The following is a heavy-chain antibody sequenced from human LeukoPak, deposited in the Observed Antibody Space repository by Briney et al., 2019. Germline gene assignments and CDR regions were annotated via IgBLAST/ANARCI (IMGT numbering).Heavy chain of an antibody. CDR1: GFTFSSYE. V-gene: IGHV3-48*03. J-gene: IGHJ4*02. D-gene: IGHD3-9*01. CDR3: ALGLVTDY. CDR2: ITSSAGTI. Sequence: PGGSLRLSCAAPGFTFSSYEMHWVRQAPGKGLEWISYITSSAGTIYYADSVKGRFTISRDNSKNTLYLQMNSLRVEDTAVYYCALGLVTDYWGQGTLVTVSS.